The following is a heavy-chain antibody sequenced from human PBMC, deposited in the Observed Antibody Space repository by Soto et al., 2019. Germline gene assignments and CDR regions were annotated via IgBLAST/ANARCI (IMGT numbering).Heavy chain of an antibody. V-gene: IGHV2-5*02. CDR3: AFRVLERGGFDY. D-gene: IGHD1-1*01. CDR1: GFSLSTSEVG. J-gene: IGHJ4*02. Sequence: QITLKESGPTPVNPTQTLTLTCTFSGFSLSTSEVGVGWIRQPPGKALEWLALIYWDDDKRYSPSLKSRLTITKDTSKNQVVLTMTNMDPVDTATYYCAFRVLERGGFDYWGQGTLVTVSS. CDR2: IYWDDDK.